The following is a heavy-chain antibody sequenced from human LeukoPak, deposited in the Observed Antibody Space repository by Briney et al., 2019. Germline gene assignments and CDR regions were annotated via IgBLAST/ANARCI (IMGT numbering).Heavy chain of an antibody. Sequence: PSETLSLTCTVSGYSISSGYYWGWIRQSPGKGLEWIGSIYYSGSTYYNPSLKSRVTISVDTSKNQFSLKLSSVTAADTAVYYCARHDPEITMIVNWGQGTLVTVSS. D-gene: IGHD3-22*01. V-gene: IGHV4-38-2*02. CDR3: ARHDPEITMIVN. CDR1: GYSISSGYY. CDR2: IYYSGST. J-gene: IGHJ4*02.